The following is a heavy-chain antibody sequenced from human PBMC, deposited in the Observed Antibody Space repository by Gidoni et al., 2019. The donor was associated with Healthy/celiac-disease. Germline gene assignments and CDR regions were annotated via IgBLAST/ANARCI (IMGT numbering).Heavy chain of an antibody. CDR2: IWYDGSNK. D-gene: IGHD3-10*01. J-gene: IGHJ4*02. V-gene: IGHV3-33*01. Sequence: QVQLVESGGGVVQPGRSLRLSCAASGFTFSSYGMHWVRQAPGKGLEWVAVIWYDGSNKYYADSVKGRFTISRDNSKNTLYLQMNSLRAEDTAVYYCARDSLWFGGFDYWGQGTLVTVSS. CDR1: GFTFSSYG. CDR3: ARDSLWFGGFDY.